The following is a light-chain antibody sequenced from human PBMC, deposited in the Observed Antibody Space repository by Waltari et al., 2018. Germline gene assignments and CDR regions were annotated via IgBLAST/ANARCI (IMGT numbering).Light chain of an antibody. CDR3: AAWDDSLNAWV. Sequence: QSVLTQPPSVSGTPGQRVTISCSGSSSNIGPNPVNWYHQLPGMAPKLLICTNVFRPAGVPDRFSVSRSGTTASLAISGLQLGDEADYYCAAWDDSLNAWVFGGGTKLTVL. J-gene: IGLJ3*02. V-gene: IGLV1-44*01. CDR2: TNV. CDR1: SSNIGPNP.